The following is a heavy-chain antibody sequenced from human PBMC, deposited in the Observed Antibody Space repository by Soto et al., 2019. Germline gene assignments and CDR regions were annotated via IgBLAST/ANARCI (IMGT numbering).Heavy chain of an antibody. J-gene: IGHJ4*02. CDR3: VKTTGRTGWVHFDS. V-gene: IGHV3-9*01. Sequence: EVQLVESGGGLVQPGRSLRLSCAASGFTFDDYAMHWVRQAPGEGLEWVSGIHWNSGTTGYADSVRGRFTISRDNAKNSLYLQMTSRRGEDTALYHCVKTTGRTGWVHFDSLGQGTLVTVSS. CDR1: GFTFDDYA. CDR2: IHWNSGTT. D-gene: IGHD3-10*01.